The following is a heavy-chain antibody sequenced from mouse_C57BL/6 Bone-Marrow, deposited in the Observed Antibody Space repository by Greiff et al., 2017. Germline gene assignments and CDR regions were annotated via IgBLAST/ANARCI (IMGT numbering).Heavy chain of an antibody. CDR1: GYTFTSYW. D-gene: IGHD1-1*01. J-gene: IGHJ1*03. CDR3: ARAGYGSSSYWYFDV. Sequence: QVQLQQPGAELVKPGASVKMSCKASGYTFTSYWITWVKQRPGQGLEWIGDIYPGSGSTNYNEKLKSKATLTVDTSSSTAYMQLSSLTSEDSAVYYCARAGYGSSSYWYFDVWGTGTTVTVSS. CDR2: IYPGSGST. V-gene: IGHV1-55*01.